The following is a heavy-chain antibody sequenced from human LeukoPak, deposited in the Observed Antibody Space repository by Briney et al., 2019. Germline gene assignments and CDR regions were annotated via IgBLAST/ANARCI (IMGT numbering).Heavy chain of an antibody. CDR3: ARGGYYDLLTGTLYYFDY. CDR2: INHGGST. CDR1: GGSFSGYY. V-gene: IGHV4-34*01. Sequence: PSETLSLTWAVYGGSFSGYYWSWIRQPPGKGLELVGEINHGGSTNYNPSLKSRVTISVDTSNNHFTLNLSSVTPADTAVYYCARGGYYDLLTGTLYYFDYWGQGTLATVPS. D-gene: IGHD3-9*01. J-gene: IGHJ4*02.